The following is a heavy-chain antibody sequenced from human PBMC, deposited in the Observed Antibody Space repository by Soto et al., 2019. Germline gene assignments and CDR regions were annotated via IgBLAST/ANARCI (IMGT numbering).Heavy chain of an antibody. D-gene: IGHD1-26*01. V-gene: IGHV1-8*01. Sequence: QVQLAQSGAEVKKPGASVKVSCKASGYTFTSYDINWVRQATGQGLEWMGWMNPNSGNTGYAQKFQGRVTMTRNTSISTAYMELSSLRSEDTAVYYCVVVGSYLGAFDIWGQGTMVTVSS. J-gene: IGHJ3*02. CDR3: VVVGSYLGAFDI. CDR1: GYTFTSYD. CDR2: MNPNSGNT.